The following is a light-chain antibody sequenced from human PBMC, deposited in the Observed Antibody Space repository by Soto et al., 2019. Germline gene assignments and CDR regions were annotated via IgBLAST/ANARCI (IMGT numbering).Light chain of an antibody. CDR1: SSDVGSYNL. J-gene: IGLJ1*01. V-gene: IGLV2-23*02. CDR3: CSYAGSSTLYV. CDR2: EVS. Sequence: QPALTQPASVSGSPGQSTTISCTGTSSDVGSYNLVSWYQQHPGKAPKLMIYEVSKRPSGVSNRFSGSKSGNTASLTISGLQAEDEADYYCCSYAGSSTLYVFGTGTKVTVL.